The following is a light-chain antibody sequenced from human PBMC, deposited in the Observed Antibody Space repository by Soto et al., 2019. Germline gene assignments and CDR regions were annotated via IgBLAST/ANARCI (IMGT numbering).Light chain of an antibody. V-gene: IGLV2-14*01. J-gene: IGLJ3*02. CDR2: EVS. CDR3: NSYTSSSTWV. CDR1: SSDVGGHKY. Sequence: QSALTQPACVSGSPGQSITISCTGTSSDVGGHKYVSWYQQHPGKAPKLMIYEVSRRPSGVSHRFSGSKSGNTASLTISGLQAEDEADYYCNSYTSSSTWVFGGGTKVTVL.